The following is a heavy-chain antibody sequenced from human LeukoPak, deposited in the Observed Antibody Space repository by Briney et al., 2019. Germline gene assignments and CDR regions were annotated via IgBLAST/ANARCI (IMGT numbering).Heavy chain of an antibody. Sequence: PGGSLRLSCAASGFTFSSYAMSWVRQAPGKGLEWVSAITGSGEGTRYTDAVTGRFTISRDNSRNTLFLQMDSLRADVTAVYYCAKDPNGDYLGAFDFWGPGTLVTVSS. CDR1: GFTFSSYA. D-gene: IGHD4-17*01. J-gene: IGHJ3*01. CDR3: AKDPNGDYLGAFDF. CDR2: ITGSGEGT. V-gene: IGHV3-23*01.